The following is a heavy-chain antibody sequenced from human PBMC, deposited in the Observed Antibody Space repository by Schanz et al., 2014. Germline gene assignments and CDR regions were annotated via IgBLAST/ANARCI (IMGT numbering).Heavy chain of an antibody. V-gene: IGHV3-15*01. Sequence: EVQLLESGGGLVQPGGSLRLSCAASGFTFSDYSMNWVRQAPGKGLEWLGRIKSKTDGETTDYAAPVKGRFSISRDDSQSTLYLQMNSLRAEDTAVYYCAKSQGSSFDSWGQGTLVTVSS. D-gene: IGHD6-13*01. CDR3: AKSQGSSFDS. CDR2: IKSKTDGETT. J-gene: IGHJ4*02. CDR1: GFTFSDYS.